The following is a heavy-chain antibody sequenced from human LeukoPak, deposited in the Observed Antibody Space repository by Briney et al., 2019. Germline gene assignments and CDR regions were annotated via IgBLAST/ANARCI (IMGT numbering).Heavy chain of an antibody. CDR1: GFTFSSYL. CDR2: ISGSGGNT. V-gene: IGHV3-23*01. Sequence: PGGSLRLSCAASGFTFSSYLMSWVRQAPGKGLEWVSSISGSGGNTYYADSVKGRLTISRDNSKNTVYLQMNSLRGEDTAVYYCAKGGPNDYWGQGTLVTVSS. CDR3: AKGGPNDY. D-gene: IGHD3-16*01. J-gene: IGHJ4*02.